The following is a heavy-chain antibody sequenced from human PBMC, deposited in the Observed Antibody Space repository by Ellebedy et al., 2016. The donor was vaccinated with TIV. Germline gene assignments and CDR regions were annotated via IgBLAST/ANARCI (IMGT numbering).Heavy chain of an antibody. D-gene: IGHD3-9*01. CDR3: TRVSLRYFDWLTLNFHYYYGMDV. J-gene: IGHJ6*02. Sequence: GESLKISXTASGFTFGDYAMSWFRQAPGKGLEWVGFIRSKAYGGTTEYAASVKGRFTISRDDSKSIAYLQMNSLKTEDTAVYYCTRVSLRYFDWLTLNFHYYYGMDVWGQGTTVTVSS. CDR2: IRSKAYGGTT. V-gene: IGHV3-49*03. CDR1: GFTFGDYA.